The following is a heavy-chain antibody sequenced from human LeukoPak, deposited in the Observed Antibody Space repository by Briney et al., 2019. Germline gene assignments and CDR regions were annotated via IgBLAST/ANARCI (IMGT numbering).Heavy chain of an antibody. V-gene: IGHV4-39*01. CDR3: AGLTYYYDSSGYHLDY. CDR2: IYYSGST. Sequence: SETLSLTCTVSGGSISSSSYYWGWIRQPPGKGLEWIGSIYYSGSTNYNPSLKSRVTISVDTSKNQFSLKLSSVTAADTAVYYCAGLTYYYDSSGYHLDYWGQGTLVTVS. J-gene: IGHJ4*02. CDR1: GGSISSSSYY. D-gene: IGHD3-22*01.